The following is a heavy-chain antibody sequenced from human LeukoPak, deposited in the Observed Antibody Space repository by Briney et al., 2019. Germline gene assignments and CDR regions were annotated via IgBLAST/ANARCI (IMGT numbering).Heavy chain of an antibody. D-gene: IGHD3-10*01. Sequence: GGSLRLSCAASGFSVSNNYMSWVRQAPGKGLEWVSGIYDGGGTYYADSVKGRFTIPRDNFKNKVYLQVYSLRAEDTAMYYCARAFQYGSGSHPYSLWGQGTVVTVSS. V-gene: IGHV3-66*01. J-gene: IGHJ4*02. CDR2: IYDGGGT. CDR1: GFSVSNNY. CDR3: ARAFQYGSGSHPYSL.